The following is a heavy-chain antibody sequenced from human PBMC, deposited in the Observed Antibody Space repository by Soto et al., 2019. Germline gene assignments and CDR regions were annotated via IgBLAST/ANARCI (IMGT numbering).Heavy chain of an antibody. Sequence: GESLKISCKGSGYNFAGYWIAWVRQIAGKGLELMGIIYPSDSDTRYRPSFQGHITISADKSISSAYLQWSSLRASETAMYYCARGGVSTRTFDYWGQGTPVTVSS. J-gene: IGHJ4*02. CDR2: IYPSDSDT. V-gene: IGHV5-51*01. CDR3: ARGGVSTRTFDY. CDR1: GYNFAGYW. D-gene: IGHD3-3*01.